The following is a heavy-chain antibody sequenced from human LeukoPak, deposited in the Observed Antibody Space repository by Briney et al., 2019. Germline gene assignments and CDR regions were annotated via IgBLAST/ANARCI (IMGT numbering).Heavy chain of an antibody. D-gene: IGHD4-23*01. CDR3: ARETLTSYGGNSGHWYFDL. Sequence: SETLSLTCAVYGGSFSGYYWSWIRQPPGKGLEWIGEINHSGSTNYNPSLKSRVTISVDTSKNQFSLKLSSVTAADTAVYYCARETLTSYGGNSGHWYFDLWGRGTLVTVSS. V-gene: IGHV4-34*01. CDR2: INHSGST. CDR1: GGSFSGYY. J-gene: IGHJ2*01.